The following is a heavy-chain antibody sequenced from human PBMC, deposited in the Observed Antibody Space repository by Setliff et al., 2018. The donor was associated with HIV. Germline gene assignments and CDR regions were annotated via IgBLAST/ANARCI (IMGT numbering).Heavy chain of an antibody. CDR1: GGSISSSNYY. Sequence: PSETLSLTCTVSGGSISSSNYYWGWIRQPPGKGLEWIGSIYYSGSTYYNSSLRSRVTISVDTSKNQVSLKLNSMTAADTAVYYCALGSWYDYWGQGTLGTSPQ. J-gene: IGHJ4*02. D-gene: IGHD6-13*01. CDR2: IYYSGST. CDR3: ALGSWYDY. V-gene: IGHV4-39*07.